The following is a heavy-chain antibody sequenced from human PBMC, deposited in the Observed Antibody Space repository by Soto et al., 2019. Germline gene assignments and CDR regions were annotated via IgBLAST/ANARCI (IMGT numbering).Heavy chain of an antibody. V-gene: IGHV3-23*01. CDR2: ISGSGGST. CDR1: GFTFSSYA. Sequence: EVQLLESGGGLVQPGGSLRLSCAASGFTFSSYAMSWVRQAPGKGLEWVSAISGSGGSTYYADSVKGRFTISRDNSKNTLYLQMNSLGAEDTAVYYCAKAPLYYYDSSGYYGPSTYYFDYWGQGTLVTVSS. D-gene: IGHD3-22*01. CDR3: AKAPLYYYDSSGYYGPSTYYFDY. J-gene: IGHJ4*02.